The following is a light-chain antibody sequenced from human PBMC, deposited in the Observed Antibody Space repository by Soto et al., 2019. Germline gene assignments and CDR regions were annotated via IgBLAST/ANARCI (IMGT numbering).Light chain of an antibody. V-gene: IGKV1-5*01. J-gene: IGKJ4*01. CDR1: QSISSW. Sequence: DIQMTQSPSTLSASVGDRVTITCRASQSISSWLAWYQQKPGKAPKLLIYDASSLESGVPSRFSGSGSGAEFTLTISSLLPDDFATYYCQQYNSYLITFGGGTKVDIK. CDR3: QQYNSYLIT. CDR2: DAS.